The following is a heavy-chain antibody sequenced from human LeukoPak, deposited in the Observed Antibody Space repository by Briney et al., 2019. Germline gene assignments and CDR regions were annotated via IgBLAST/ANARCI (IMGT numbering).Heavy chain of an antibody. D-gene: IGHD6-19*01. CDR3: TPSIAVAGSLDY. CDR2: IKSKTDGGTT. CDR1: GFTFSNVW. Sequence: GGSLRLSCAASGFTFSNVWMSWVRQAPGKGLEWVGRIKSKTDGGTTDYAAPVKGRFTISRDDSKNTLNLQMNSLKTEDTAVYYCTPSIAVAGSLDYWGQGTLVTVSS. V-gene: IGHV3-15*01. J-gene: IGHJ4*02.